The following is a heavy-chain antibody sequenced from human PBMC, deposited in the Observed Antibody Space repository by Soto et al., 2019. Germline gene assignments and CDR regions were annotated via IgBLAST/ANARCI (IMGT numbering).Heavy chain of an antibody. D-gene: IGHD4-17*01. V-gene: IGHV5-10-1*01. J-gene: IGHJ6*02. CDR2: IDPSDSNT. CDR1: GYSFSTYW. CDR3: ASPTLTYGSYYYGMDV. Sequence: GESLKISCKGSGYSFSTYWINWVRQMPGKGLEWMGRIDPSDSNTNYNPSFQGHVTISVDKSISTAYLQWSTLKASDTAIHYCASPTLTYGSYYYGMDVWGQGTTVTVSS.